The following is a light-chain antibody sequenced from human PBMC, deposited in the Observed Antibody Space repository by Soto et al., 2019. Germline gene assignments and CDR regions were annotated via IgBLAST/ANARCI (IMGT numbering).Light chain of an antibody. CDR3: QQYNSYSPT. Sequence: DLQMTQAPSPPSASFGGRRTNTFRASQSISTWLAWYQQEPGKXPKXXIHKASSLQSGVPSRFSGSGSGTDFTLTISSLHPDDGATYDGQQYNSYSPTFGQGTKVDI. V-gene: IGKV1-5*03. CDR1: QSISTW. CDR2: KAS. J-gene: IGKJ1*01.